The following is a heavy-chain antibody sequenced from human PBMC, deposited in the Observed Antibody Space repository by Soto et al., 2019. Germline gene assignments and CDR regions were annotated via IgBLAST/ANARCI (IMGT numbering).Heavy chain of an antibody. Sequence: PSETLSLTCAVSGGSLSSSAYSWSWSRQPPGKGLEWIGFIYQSGSTYYNPSLKSRVTMSLDRPKNQFSLKLSSVTAADTAVYYCARELLFYDSDGFSWDDAFDIWGQGTMVTVSS. CDR1: GGSLSSSAYS. CDR3: ARELLFYDSDGFSWDDAFDI. J-gene: IGHJ3*02. V-gene: IGHV4-30-2*01. CDR2: IYQSGST. D-gene: IGHD3-22*01.